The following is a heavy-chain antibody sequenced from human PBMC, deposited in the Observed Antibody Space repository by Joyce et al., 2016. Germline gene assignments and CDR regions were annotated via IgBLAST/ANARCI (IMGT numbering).Heavy chain of an antibody. Sequence: EVQLLESGGALVQPGGSLRLSCAASGFTFTNYAMSWVRQAPWRGLEWVSSISSSGGTTHYADSVKGRFTISRDNSKNTLNLQVNSLRAEDTAIYYCAKGPRIAARPNYYYYGMDVWGQGTTVTVSS. CDR2: ISSSGGTT. CDR3: AKGPRIAARPNYYYYGMDV. CDR1: GFTFTNYA. V-gene: IGHV3-23*01. D-gene: IGHD6-6*01. J-gene: IGHJ6*02.